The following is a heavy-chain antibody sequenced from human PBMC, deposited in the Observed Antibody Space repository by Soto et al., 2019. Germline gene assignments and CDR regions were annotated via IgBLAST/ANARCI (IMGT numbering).Heavy chain of an antibody. CDR3: ARSQAGRPLDI. D-gene: IGHD6-25*01. CDR2: INPSGGGT. V-gene: IGHV1-46*01. J-gene: IGHJ6*02. CDR1: AYTFATFY. Sequence: ASVKFSFEATAYTFATFYIHWLRQAPGQGLEWMGIINPSGGGTTYSQRFQGRVTMTRDTSTRTIYMELSSLRSEDAAVYYCARSQAGRPLDIWGQGTTVTVSS.